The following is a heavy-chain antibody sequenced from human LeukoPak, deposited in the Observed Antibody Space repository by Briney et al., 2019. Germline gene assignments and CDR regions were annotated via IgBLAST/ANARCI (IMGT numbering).Heavy chain of an antibody. CDR1: GFTFSSYS. Sequence: PGGSLRLSCAASGFTFSSYSMNWVRQAPGKGLEWVSYISSSSSTIYYADSVKGRFTISRDNAKNSLYLQMNSLRAEDTAVYYCARDKDSSGWYAQAPYLDYWGQGTLVTVSS. CDR3: ARDKDSSGWYAQAPYLDY. D-gene: IGHD6-19*01. CDR2: ISSSSSTI. J-gene: IGHJ4*02. V-gene: IGHV3-48*01.